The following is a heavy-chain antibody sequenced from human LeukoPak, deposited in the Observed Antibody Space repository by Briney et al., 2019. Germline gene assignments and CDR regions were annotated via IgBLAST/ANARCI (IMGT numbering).Heavy chain of an antibody. D-gene: IGHD3-10*01. V-gene: IGHV3-15*07. Sequence: GGSLRLSCAASGFTFSNAWMNWVRQAPGKGLEWVGRIKSKTDRGTTDHAAPVKGRFTISRDDSKNTLYLQMNTLKTEDTAVYYCITDLGSGRRNDAFDIWGQGTMVIVSS. J-gene: IGHJ3*02. CDR2: IKSKTDRGTT. CDR3: ITDLGSGRRNDAFDI. CDR1: GFTFSNAW.